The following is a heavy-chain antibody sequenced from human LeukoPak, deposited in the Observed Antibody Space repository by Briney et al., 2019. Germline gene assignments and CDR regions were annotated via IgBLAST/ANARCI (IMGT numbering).Heavy chain of an antibody. D-gene: IGHD5-18*01. CDR2: ISSSGSTI. Sequence: GGSLRLSCAASGFSLSNYWMTWVRQAPGKGLEWVSYISSSGSTIYYADSVKGRFTISRDNAKNSLYLQMNSLRAEDTAVYYCARSKYSYGPYYFDYWGQGTLVTVSS. V-gene: IGHV3-11*01. CDR3: ARSKYSYGPYYFDY. CDR1: GFSLSNYW. J-gene: IGHJ4*02.